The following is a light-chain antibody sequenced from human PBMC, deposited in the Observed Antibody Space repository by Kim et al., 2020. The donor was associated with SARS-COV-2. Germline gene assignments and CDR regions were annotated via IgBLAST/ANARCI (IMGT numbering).Light chain of an antibody. Sequence: ATVGDRVTITCRASQGISHDLAWYQQKPGKVPKLLIFAASALHSGVPSRFSGSGSGTDFTLTISSLQPEDVATYYCQKYNGAPWTFGQGTKVDIK. V-gene: IGKV1-27*01. J-gene: IGKJ1*01. CDR1: QGISHD. CDR2: AAS. CDR3: QKYNGAPWT.